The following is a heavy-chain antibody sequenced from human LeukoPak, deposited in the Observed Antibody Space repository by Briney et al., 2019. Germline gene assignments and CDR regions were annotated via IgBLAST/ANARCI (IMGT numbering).Heavy chain of an antibody. V-gene: IGHV3-23*01. CDR3: AKDPLGSSGWYEDY. Sequence: AGSLRLSCAASGFTFSSYAMSWVRQAPGKGLEWVSAISGSGGSTYYADSVKGRFTISRDNSKNTLYLQMNSLRAEDTAVYYCAKDPLGSSGWYEDYWGQGTLVTVSS. J-gene: IGHJ4*02. CDR2: ISGSGGST. CDR1: GFTFSSYA. D-gene: IGHD6-19*01.